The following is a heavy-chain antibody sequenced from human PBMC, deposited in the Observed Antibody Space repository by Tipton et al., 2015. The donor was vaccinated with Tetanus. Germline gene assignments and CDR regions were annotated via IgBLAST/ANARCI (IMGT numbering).Heavy chain of an antibody. D-gene: IGHD3-10*01. CDR3: ARLPKHYSASGST. Sequence: QSGAEVKKPGESLKISCQGSGYNFSYYSIGWVRQIPGKGLEWMGIINPADSQATYGPPFQGQVTISGDKSISTAFLQWSSLKASDTAFYFCARLPKHYSASGSTWGQGTLVTVSS. J-gene: IGHJ5*02. V-gene: IGHV5-51*01. CDR2: INPADSQA. CDR1: GYNFSYYS.